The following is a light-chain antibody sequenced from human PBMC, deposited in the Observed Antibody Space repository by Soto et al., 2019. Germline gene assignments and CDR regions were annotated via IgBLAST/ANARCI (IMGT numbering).Light chain of an antibody. J-gene: IGKJ1*01. CDR1: QSVSSY. V-gene: IGKV3-11*01. CDR3: QQRSHWPVT. CDR2: DTS. Sequence: EIVLTQSPATLSLSPGERVTLSCRASQSVSSYLAWYQQKPGQAPRLLIYDTSSRATGIPARFSGSGSGTDFTLTISSLEPEDFAVYYCQQRSHWPVTFGQGTKV.